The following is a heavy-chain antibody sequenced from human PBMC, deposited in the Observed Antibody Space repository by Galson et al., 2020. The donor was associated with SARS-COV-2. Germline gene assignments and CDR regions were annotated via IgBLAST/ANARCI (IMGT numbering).Heavy chain of an antibody. D-gene: IGHD6-13*01. CDR2: VSSSGSTT. Sequence: KIGESPKISCGASGFTFSDYYMSWLRQAPGKGLEWLSYVSSSGSTTYYADSVKGRFTISRDNAKNSLFLQMNSLRDEDTAVYYCARAQGGSAAAGRNKYYGMDVWGQGSTVTVSS. CDR3: ARAQGGSAAAGRNKYYGMDV. CDR1: GFTFSDYY. V-gene: IGHV3-11*01. J-gene: IGHJ6*02.